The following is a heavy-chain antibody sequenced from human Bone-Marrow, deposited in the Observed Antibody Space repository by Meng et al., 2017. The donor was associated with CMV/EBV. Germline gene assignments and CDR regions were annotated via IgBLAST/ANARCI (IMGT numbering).Heavy chain of an antibody. J-gene: IGHJ4*02. CDR3: VRGSGGCGGDCYNFDY. V-gene: IGHV3-66*02. Sequence: GESLKISCAASGIIVSDNHMHWVRQAPGKGLEWVSILYSGGKTYYAESVRGRFTISRDSSKNTLYLQMNSLRPEDTAVYFCVRGSGGCGGDCYNFDYWGQGTLVTVSS. D-gene: IGHD2-21*01. CDR1: GIIVSDNH. CDR2: LYSGGKT.